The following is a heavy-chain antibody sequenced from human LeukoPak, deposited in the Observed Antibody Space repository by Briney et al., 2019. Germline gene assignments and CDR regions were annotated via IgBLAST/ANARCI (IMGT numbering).Heavy chain of an antibody. J-gene: IGHJ4*02. D-gene: IGHD2-2*01. CDR3: ARGTYYFDY. CDR2: IYSGGST. CDR1: GFTFSSYG. Sequence: PGGSLRLSCAASGFTFSSYGMHWVRQAPGKGLEWVSVIYSGGSTYYADSVKGRFTISRDNSKNTLYLQMNSLRAEDTAVYYCARGTYYFDYWGQGTLVTVSS. V-gene: IGHV3-NL1*01.